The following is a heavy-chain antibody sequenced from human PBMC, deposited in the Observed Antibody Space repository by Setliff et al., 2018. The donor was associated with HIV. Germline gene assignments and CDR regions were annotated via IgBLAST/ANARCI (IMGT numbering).Heavy chain of an antibody. CDR3: IADLTDPPAFGPDH. CDR1: GFTFNYAW. Sequence: PGGSLRLSCATSGFTFNYAWMGWVRQAPGKGLEWVGRIKSKIDGETTDYAAPVKGRFTISRDDSKNILYLQLSSLKIEDTAVYHCIADLTDPPAFGPDHWGQGTLVTVSS. V-gene: IGHV3-15*01. J-gene: IGHJ4*02. D-gene: IGHD3-3*02. CDR2: IKSKIDGETT.